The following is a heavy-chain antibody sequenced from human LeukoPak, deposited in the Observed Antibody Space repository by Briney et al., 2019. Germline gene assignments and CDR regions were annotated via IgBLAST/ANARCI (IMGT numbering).Heavy chain of an antibody. CDR2: IRFDVGDK. V-gene: IGHV3-30*02. CDR1: GFTFSSYA. J-gene: IGHJ6*02. Sequence: GGSLRLSCAASGFTFSSYAMHWVRQAPGKGLEWVALIRFDVGDKYYADSVKGRFTISRDNSKNTLYLQLNSLRAEDTAVYYCAREGVMPVAPVKIGTADRPLYEYYALDVWGQGTTVTVSS. D-gene: IGHD2-2*01. CDR3: AREGVMPVAPVKIGTADRPLYEYYALDV.